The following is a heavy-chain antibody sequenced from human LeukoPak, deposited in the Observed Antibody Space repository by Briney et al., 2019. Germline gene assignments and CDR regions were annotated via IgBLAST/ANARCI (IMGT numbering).Heavy chain of an antibody. V-gene: IGHV3-30*18. D-gene: IGHD3-22*01. CDR3: AKDQDYYDSSGTDY. CDR2: ISYDGSNK. Sequence: SGGSLRLSCAASGFTFSNYWMHWVRQAPGKGLEWVAVISYDGSNKYYADSVKGRFTISRDNSKNTLYLQMNSLRAEDTAVYYCAKDQDYYDSSGTDYWGQGTLVTVSS. J-gene: IGHJ4*02. CDR1: GFTFSNYW.